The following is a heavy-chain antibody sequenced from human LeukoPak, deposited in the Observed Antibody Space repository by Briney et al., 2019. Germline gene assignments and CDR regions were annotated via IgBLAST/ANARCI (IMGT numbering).Heavy chain of an antibody. Sequence: GGSLRLSCAASGFTLSSYWMSWVRQAPGKGLEWVANIKQDGSETYYVDSVKGQFTISRDNAKNSLYLQMNSLRAEDTAVYYCARDSVGASEDYWGQGTLVTVSS. V-gene: IGHV3-7*01. CDR3: ARDSVGASEDY. CDR1: GFTLSSYW. J-gene: IGHJ4*02. D-gene: IGHD1-26*01. CDR2: IKQDGSET.